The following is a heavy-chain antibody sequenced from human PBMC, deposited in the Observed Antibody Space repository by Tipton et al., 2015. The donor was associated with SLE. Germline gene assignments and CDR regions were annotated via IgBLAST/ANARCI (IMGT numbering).Heavy chain of an antibody. CDR2: INHSGST. CDR1: GVSISSGSYY. D-gene: IGHD6-19*01. V-gene: IGHV4-39*07. Sequence: TLSLTCTVSGVSISSGSYYWSWIRQPPGKGLEWIGEINHSGSTNYNPSLKSRVTISVDTSKNQFSLKLSSVTAADTAVYYCARGGGSGWYNAFDIWGQGTMVTVSS. CDR3: ARGGGSGWYNAFDI. J-gene: IGHJ3*02.